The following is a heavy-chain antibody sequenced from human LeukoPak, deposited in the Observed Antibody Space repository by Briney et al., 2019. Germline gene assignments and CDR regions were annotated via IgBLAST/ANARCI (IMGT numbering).Heavy chain of an antibody. Sequence: SETLSLTCTVSGDSISSSSYYWGWLRHPPGKGLEWIGSIYYSGSTYYSPSLKSRLTISVEASKNQFSLMLTSVAAADTAVYYCASAPRRGSIGGLDYWGQGILVTVSS. CDR2: IYYSGST. J-gene: IGHJ4*02. V-gene: IGHV4-39*01. CDR3: ASAPRRGSIGGLDY. CDR1: GDSISSSSYY. D-gene: IGHD3-10*01.